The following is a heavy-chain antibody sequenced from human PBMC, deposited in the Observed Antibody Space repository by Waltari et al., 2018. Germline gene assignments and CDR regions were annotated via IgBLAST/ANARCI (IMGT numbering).Heavy chain of an antibody. CDR3: ARVGGVLMVFAPTGGWFDP. Sequence: QVQLQESGPGLVKPSETLSLTCTVSGGSISSYYWSWFRQPPGKGLEWIGYIYYSGSTNYNPSLKSRVTISVDTSKNQFSLKLSSVTAADTAVYYCARVGGVLMVFAPTGGWFDPWGQGTLVTVSS. CDR1: GGSISSYY. CDR2: IYYSGST. V-gene: IGHV4-59*01. J-gene: IGHJ5*02. D-gene: IGHD2-8*01.